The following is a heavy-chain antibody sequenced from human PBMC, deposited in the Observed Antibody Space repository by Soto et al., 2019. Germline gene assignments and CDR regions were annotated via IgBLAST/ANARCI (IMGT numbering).Heavy chain of an antibody. J-gene: IGHJ4*02. Sequence: GASLKISCSASGFTFSGHAMGWVRQAPGKGLEWVSAIIADGGRAYYAESVKGRFTMSRDNSKNTLSLQMNTLRAEDTAVYYCAKDKMEQWLVGGYFDNWGPGTQVTVSS. CDR3: AKDKMEQWLVGGYFDN. D-gene: IGHD6-19*01. CDR2: IIADGGRA. V-gene: IGHV3-23*01. CDR1: GFTFSGHA.